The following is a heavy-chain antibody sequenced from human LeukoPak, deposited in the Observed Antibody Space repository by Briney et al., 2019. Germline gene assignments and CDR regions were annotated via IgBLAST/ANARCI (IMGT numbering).Heavy chain of an antibody. CDR3: AATLTGDYYFDY. Sequence: SVKVSCKASGGTFSSYAISWVRQAPGQGLEWMGRIIPIFGTANYAQKFQGRVTITTDESTSTAYMELSSLRSEDTAVYYGAATLTGDYYFDYWRQGTLVTVSP. J-gene: IGHJ4*02. CDR1: GGTFSSYA. D-gene: IGHD2-21*02. V-gene: IGHV1-69*05. CDR2: IIPIFGTA.